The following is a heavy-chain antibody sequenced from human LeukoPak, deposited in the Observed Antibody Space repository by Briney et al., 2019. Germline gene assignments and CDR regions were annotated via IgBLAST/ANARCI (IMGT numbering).Heavy chain of an antibody. CDR3: ARGLEWLRWFDP. CDR2: INHSGST. CDR1: GDSISTNHW. Sequence: PSETLSLTCAVSGDSISTNHWWSWVRQPPGKGLEWIGEINHSGSTNYNPSLKSRVTISVDTSKNQFSLKLSSVTAADTAVYYCARGLEWLRWFDPWGQGTLVTVSS. V-gene: IGHV4-4*02. J-gene: IGHJ5*02. D-gene: IGHD3-3*01.